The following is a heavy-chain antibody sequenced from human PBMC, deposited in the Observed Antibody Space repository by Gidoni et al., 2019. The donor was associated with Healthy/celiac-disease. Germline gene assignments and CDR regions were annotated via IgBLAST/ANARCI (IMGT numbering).Heavy chain of an antibody. CDR3: ARDGGNDYGAHLLDY. D-gene: IGHD4-17*01. CDR2: ISSSSSYI. V-gene: IGHV3-21*01. CDR1: GFTFISYS. J-gene: IGHJ4*02. Sequence: EVQLVESGGGLVKTGGSLRLSCAASGFTFISYSMNWVRQAPGKGLEWVSSISSSSSYIYYADSVKGRFTISRDNAKNSLYLQMNSLRAEDTAVYYCARDGGNDYGAHLLDYWGQGTLVTVSS.